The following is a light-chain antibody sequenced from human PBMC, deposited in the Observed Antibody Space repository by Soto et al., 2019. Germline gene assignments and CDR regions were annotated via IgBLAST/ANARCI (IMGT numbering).Light chain of an antibody. CDR3: ETWNSNTWV. V-gene: IGLV4-60*02. Sequence: QPVLTQSSSASASLGSSVKLTCTLSSGHSEYTIAWHQQQPGKAPRYLMKVEYSGTYNKGSGVPGRFSGSSSGADRYLTISNLPFDDEADYYCETWNSNTWVIGAGTKLTVL. CDR2: VEYSGTY. J-gene: IGLJ3*02. CDR1: SGHSEYT.